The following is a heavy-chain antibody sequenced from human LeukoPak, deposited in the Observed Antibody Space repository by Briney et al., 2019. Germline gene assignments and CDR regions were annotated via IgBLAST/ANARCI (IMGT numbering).Heavy chain of an antibody. Sequence: SETLSLTCTVSGGSISSYYWSWIRQPPGKGLEWIGYIYYSGSTNHSPSLKSRVTISVDTSKNQFSLKLSSVTAADTAVYYCATLRYCSGGSCYPKYFHRWGQGTLVTVSS. CDR1: GGSISSYY. J-gene: IGHJ1*01. D-gene: IGHD2-15*01. CDR3: ATLRYCSGGSCYPKYFHR. CDR2: IYYSGST. V-gene: IGHV4-59*08.